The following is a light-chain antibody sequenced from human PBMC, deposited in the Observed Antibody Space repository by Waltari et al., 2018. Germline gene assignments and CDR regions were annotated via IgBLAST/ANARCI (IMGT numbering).Light chain of an antibody. CDR3: CSFAGGYTMA. V-gene: IGLV2-11*01. J-gene: IGLJ2*01. CDR2: DVS. Sequence: QSALTPPPPVSGSPGQSVTLPCTGTSSDFGAYKYVSWHQQHPGKPPKLIIFDVSERPSGVPDRFSGSKSGSTASLTISGLQADDEGDYYCCSFAGGYTMAIGGGTKLTVL. CDR1: SSDFGAYKY.